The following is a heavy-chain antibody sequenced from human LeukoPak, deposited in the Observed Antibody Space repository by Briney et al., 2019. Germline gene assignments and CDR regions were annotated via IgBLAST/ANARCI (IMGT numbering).Heavy chain of an antibody. V-gene: IGHV3-48*04. CDR2: ISSSSSTI. CDR3: ATVRGSGSYYVRNFDY. CDR1: GFTFSSYS. Sequence: GGSLRLSCAASGFTFSSYSMNWVRQAPGKGLEWVSYISSSSSTIYYADSVKGRFTISRDNAKNSLYLQMNSLRAEDTAVYYCATVRGSGSYYVRNFDYWGQGTLVTVSS. D-gene: IGHD1-26*01. J-gene: IGHJ4*02.